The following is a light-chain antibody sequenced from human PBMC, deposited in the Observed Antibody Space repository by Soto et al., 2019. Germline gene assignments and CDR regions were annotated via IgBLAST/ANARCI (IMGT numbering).Light chain of an antibody. Sequence: QSALTQPASVSGSPGQSITISCTGTSSDVGGYDYVSWYQLHPGKAPKLMVFEVNNRPSGVSYRFSGSKSGNTASLTISGLRAEDEADYYCGSYTTSSNYVFGTGTKLTVL. J-gene: IGLJ1*01. CDR2: EVN. V-gene: IGLV2-14*01. CDR3: GSYTTSSNYV. CDR1: SSDVGGYDY.